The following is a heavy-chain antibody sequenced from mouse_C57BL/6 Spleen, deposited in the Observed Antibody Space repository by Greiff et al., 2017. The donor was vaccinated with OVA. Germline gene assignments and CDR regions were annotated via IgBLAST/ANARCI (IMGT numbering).Heavy chain of an antibody. J-gene: IGHJ2*01. Sequence: VQLQQSGPVLVKPGASVKMSCKASGYTFTDYYMNWVKQSHGKSLEWIGVINPYNGGTSYNQKFKGKATLTVDKSSSTAYMELNSLTSEDSAVYYCARMVITTVVAFDYGGQGTTLTVSS. D-gene: IGHD1-1*01. CDR2: INPYNGGT. V-gene: IGHV1-19*01. CDR3: ARMVITTVVAFDY. CDR1: GYTFTDYY.